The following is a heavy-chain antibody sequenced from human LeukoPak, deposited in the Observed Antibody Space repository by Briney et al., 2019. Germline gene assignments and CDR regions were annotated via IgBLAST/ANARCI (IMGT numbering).Heavy chain of an antibody. J-gene: IGHJ4*02. CDR3: AGQTDVVVISG. V-gene: IGHV4-59*12. D-gene: IGHD3-22*01. CDR1: GASISSYY. CDR2: IYSSGST. Sequence: SETLSLTCTVSGASISSYYWSWIRQPPGKGLEWIGYIYSSGSTNYNPSLKSRVTISVDTSKNQFSLKLSSVTAADTAVYYCAGQTDVVVISGWGQGTLVTVSS.